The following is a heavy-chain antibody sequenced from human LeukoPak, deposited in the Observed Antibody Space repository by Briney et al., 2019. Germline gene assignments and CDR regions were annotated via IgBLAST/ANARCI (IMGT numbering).Heavy chain of an antibody. CDR3: SNGSGSYGAFDI. J-gene: IGHJ3*02. CDR2: INHSGST. CDR1: GGSFSGYY. V-gene: IGHV4-34*03. D-gene: IGHD3-10*01. Sequence: SSETLSLTCAVYGGSFSGYYWSWIRQPPGKGLEWIGEINHSGSTNYNPSLKSRVTISVDTSKNQFSLKLSSVTAADTAAYYCSNGSGSYGAFDIWGQGTMVTVSS.